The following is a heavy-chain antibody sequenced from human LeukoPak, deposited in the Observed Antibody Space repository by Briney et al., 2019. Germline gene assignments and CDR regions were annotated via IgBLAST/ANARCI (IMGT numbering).Heavy chain of an antibody. Sequence: GSLRLSCAASGFTFSSYSMNWVRQAPGKGLEWVSSISSSSSYIYYAGSVKGRFTISRDNAKNSLYLQMNSLRAEDTAVYYCARGGGSYGSGSYYKHYYYGMDVWGQGTTVTVSS. CDR3: ARGGGSYGSGSYYKHYYYGMDV. V-gene: IGHV3-21*01. CDR2: ISSSSSYI. D-gene: IGHD3-10*01. CDR1: GFTFSSYS. J-gene: IGHJ6*02.